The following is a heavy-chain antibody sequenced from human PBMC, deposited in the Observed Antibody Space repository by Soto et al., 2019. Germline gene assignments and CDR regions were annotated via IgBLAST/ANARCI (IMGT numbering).Heavy chain of an antibody. J-gene: IGHJ6*02. CDR3: ARDRRYGDYAGGGMDV. CDR1: GFTFSSYA. D-gene: IGHD4-17*01. CDR2: ISYDGSNK. V-gene: IGHV3-30-3*01. Sequence: QVQLVESGGGVVQPGRSLRLSCAASGFTFSSYAMHWVRQAPGKGLEWVAVISYDGSNKYYADSVKGRFTISRDNSKNTLYLQMNSLRAEDTAVYYCARDRRYGDYAGGGMDVWGQGTTVTVSS.